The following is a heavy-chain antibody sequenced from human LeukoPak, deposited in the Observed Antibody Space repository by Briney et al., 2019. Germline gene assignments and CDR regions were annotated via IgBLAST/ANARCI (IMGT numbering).Heavy chain of an antibody. J-gene: IGHJ5*02. CDR1: GFTFGDYA. D-gene: IGHD3-10*01. CDR3: TRDRTRRWFGDTWFDP. Sequence: GGSLRLSCTASGFTFGDYAMSWVRQAPGKGLEWVGFIRSKAYGGTTEHAESVKGRFTISRDDSKSIAYLQMNSLKTGDTAVYYCTRDRTRRWFGDTWFDPWGQGTLVTVSS. V-gene: IGHV3-49*04. CDR2: IRSKAYGGTT.